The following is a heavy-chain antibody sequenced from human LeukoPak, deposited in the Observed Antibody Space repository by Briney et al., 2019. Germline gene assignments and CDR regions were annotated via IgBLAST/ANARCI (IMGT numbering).Heavy chain of an antibody. D-gene: IGHD1-26*01. CDR1: GFTFSSYA. J-gene: IGHJ4*02. Sequence: GGSLRLSCAASGFTFSSYAMSWVRQAPGKGLEWVSAISGSGGSTYYADSVKGRFTISRDNSKNTLYLQMNSLRAEDTAVYYCANQYSGSHFGYFDYWGQGTLVTVSS. CDR3: ANQYSGSHFGYFDY. CDR2: ISGSGGST. V-gene: IGHV3-23*01.